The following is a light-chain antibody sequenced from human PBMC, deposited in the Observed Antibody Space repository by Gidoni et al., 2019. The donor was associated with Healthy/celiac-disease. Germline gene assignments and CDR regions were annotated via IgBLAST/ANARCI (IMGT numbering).Light chain of an antibody. V-gene: IGKV3-20*01. CDR2: GAS. CDR3: QQYGSSPLIT. Sequence: EIVLTQSPCTLSLSPGERATLSCLASQSVTSSYLAWYQQQPGQAPRLLIYGASRRATGIPDRFSGSGSGTDFTLTISRLEPEDFAVYYCQQYGSSPLITFXQXTRLEIK. J-gene: IGKJ5*01. CDR1: QSVTSSY.